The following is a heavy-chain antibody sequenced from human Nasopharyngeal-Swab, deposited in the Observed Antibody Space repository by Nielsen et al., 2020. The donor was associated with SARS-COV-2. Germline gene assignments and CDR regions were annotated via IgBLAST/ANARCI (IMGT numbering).Heavy chain of an antibody. Sequence: ASVKVSCKASGYTFTSYGISWVRQAPGQGLEWMGWISAYNGNTNYAQKLQGRVTMTTDTSTSTAYMELRSLRPDDTAVYYCARDGYTYYDILTGYKHFDYWGQGTLVTVSS. CDR1: GYTFTSYG. CDR3: ARDGYTYYDILTGYKHFDY. CDR2: ISAYNGNT. D-gene: IGHD3-9*01. J-gene: IGHJ4*02. V-gene: IGHV1-18*01.